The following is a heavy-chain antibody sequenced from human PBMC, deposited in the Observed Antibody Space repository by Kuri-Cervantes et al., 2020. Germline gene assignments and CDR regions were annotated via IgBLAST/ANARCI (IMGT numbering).Heavy chain of an antibody. V-gene: IGHV3-49*04. J-gene: IGHJ3*02. CDR2: IRSNAYGGTT. CDR3: TRCDYGDYVNAFDI. D-gene: IGHD4-17*01. Sequence: GGSLRLSCAASEFTFSNYGMHWVRQAPGKGLEWVGFIRSNAYGGTTEDAASVKGRFTISRDDSKSIAYLQMNSLKIEDTAVYYCTRCDYGDYVNAFDIWGQGTMVTVSS. CDR1: EFTFSNYG.